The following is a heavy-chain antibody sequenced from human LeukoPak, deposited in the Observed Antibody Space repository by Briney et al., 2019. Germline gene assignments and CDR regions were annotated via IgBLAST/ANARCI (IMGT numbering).Heavy chain of an antibody. CDR1: GFTFSDYY. Sequence: GGPLRLSCEGSGFTFSDYYMSWIRQAPGKGLEWVSYMSSSSLYTNYADSVKGQFTISRDNAKNSLYLQMNSLRAEDTAVYYCARDSVGGPHYFDYWGQGTLVTVSS. D-gene: IGHD2-15*01. V-gene: IGHV3-11*06. CDR3: ARDSVGGPHYFDY. CDR2: MSSSSLYT. J-gene: IGHJ4*02.